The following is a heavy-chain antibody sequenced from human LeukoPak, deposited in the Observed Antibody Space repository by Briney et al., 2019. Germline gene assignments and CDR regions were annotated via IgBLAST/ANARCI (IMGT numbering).Heavy chain of an antibody. D-gene: IGHD1-26*01. CDR2: ISGSGDST. J-gene: IGHJ4*02. CDR3: AKLRGRYYLPLDY. CDR1: GFTFSNYA. Sequence: GGSLRLSCAASGFTFSNYAMSWVRQAPGKGLEWVSVISGSGDSTYYADSVKGRFTISRDNSKNTVNLQMNGPRVEDTAVYYCAKLRGRYYLPLDYWGQGTLVTVSS. V-gene: IGHV3-23*01.